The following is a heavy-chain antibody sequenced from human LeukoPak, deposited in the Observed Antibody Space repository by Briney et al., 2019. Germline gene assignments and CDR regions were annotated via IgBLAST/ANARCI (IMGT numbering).Heavy chain of an antibody. V-gene: IGHV3-30*04. CDR3: ARDSVVVAAMGAFDF. J-gene: IGHJ3*01. D-gene: IGHD2-15*01. CDR2: ISYDGSNK. CDR1: GFTFSSYA. Sequence: PGRSLRLSCAASGFTFSSYAMHWVRQAPGKGLEWVAVISYDGSNKYYADSVKGRFTISRDNSKNTLYLQMNSLRAEDTAVYYCARDSVVVAAMGAFDFWGQGTMVTVSS.